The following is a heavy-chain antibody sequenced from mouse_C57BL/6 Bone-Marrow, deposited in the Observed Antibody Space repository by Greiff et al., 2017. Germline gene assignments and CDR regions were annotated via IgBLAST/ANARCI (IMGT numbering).Heavy chain of an antibody. CDR1: GYTFTSYW. J-gene: IGHJ3*01. Sequence: QVQLQQPGAELVKPGASVTMSCKASGYTFTSYWITWVKQRPGQGLEWIGDIYPGSGSTNYNEKFKSKATLTVDTSSSTAYMQLSSLTSEDSAVYYCARVRLRRGWFAYWGQGTLVTVSA. V-gene: IGHV1-55*01. CDR2: IYPGSGST. CDR3: ARVRLRRGWFAY. D-gene: IGHD2-4*01.